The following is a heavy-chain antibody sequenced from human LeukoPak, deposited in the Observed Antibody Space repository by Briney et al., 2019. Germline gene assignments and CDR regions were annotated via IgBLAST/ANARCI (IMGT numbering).Heavy chain of an antibody. D-gene: IGHD4-11*01. V-gene: IGHV3-23*01. J-gene: IGHJ5*02. CDR3: ARAGDGWTTVTENWFDP. Sequence: GGSLRLSCAASGFTFSSYAMSWVRQAPGKGLEWVSAISGSGGSTYYADSVKGRFTISRDNSKNTLYLQMNSLRAEDTAVYYCARAGDGWTTVTENWFDPWGQGTLVTVSS. CDR2: ISGSGGST. CDR1: GFTFSSYA.